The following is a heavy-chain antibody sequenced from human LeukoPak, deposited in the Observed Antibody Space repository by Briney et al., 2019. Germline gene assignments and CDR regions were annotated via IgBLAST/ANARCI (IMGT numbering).Heavy chain of an antibody. CDR1: GGSISTYY. D-gene: IGHD3-9*01. CDR3: ASQPFYDILTGYYYFDY. CDR2: ISYNGYT. Sequence: SETLSLTCAVSGGSISTYYWSWIRQPPGKGLEWIGYISYNGYTNYNPSLKSRVTISVDTSKSQFSLKLTSVTASDTAVYYCASQPFYDILTGYYYFDYWGQGTLVTVSS. V-gene: IGHV4-59*08. J-gene: IGHJ4*02.